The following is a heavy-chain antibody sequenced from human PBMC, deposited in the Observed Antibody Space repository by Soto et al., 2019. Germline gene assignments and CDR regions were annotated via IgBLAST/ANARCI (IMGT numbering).Heavy chain of an antibody. J-gene: IGHJ4*02. Sequence: QVQLQESGPGLVKPSETLSLTCTVSGDSISSYYWTWIRQPPGKGLEWIAFIYYGGSTNYNPSLKSRVTISVDTSKNPFSLNLNSVTAADTAVYYCARPGRDWGSLEYWGQGTRVTVSS. V-gene: IGHV4-59*08. CDR1: GDSISSYY. CDR3: ARPGRDWGSLEY. CDR2: IYYGGST. D-gene: IGHD7-27*01.